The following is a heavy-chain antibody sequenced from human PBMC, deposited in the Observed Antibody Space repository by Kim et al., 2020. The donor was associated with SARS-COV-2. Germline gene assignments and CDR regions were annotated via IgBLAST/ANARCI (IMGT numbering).Heavy chain of an antibody. CDR2: ISYDGRIK. Sequence: GGSLRLSCEVSGFNLYNYGMQSVRQAPGEGLEWVALISYDGRIKNYADSVKGRFIISRDSSKNTLFLQMDSLSPEDTAVYYCARDSHSYLSLASQHDIDYWGQGTLVIVSS. CDR1: GFNLYNYG. D-gene: IGHD3-10*01. J-gene: IGHJ4*02. CDR3: ARDSHSYLSLASQHDIDY. V-gene: IGHV3-30*03.